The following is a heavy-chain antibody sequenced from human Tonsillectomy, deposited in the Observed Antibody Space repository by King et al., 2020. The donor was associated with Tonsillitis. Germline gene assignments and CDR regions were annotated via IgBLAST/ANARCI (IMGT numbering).Heavy chain of an antibody. D-gene: IGHD5-12*01. CDR2: ISGSGGST. CDR3: AKDKVATMPRDAFDF. CDR1: GFTFRSYA. Sequence: VQLQESGGGLVQPGGSLRLSCAASGFTFRSYAMSWVRPAPGKGLEWVSGISGSGGSTYSADSVKGRFTISRDNSKNTLFLQMNSLRVEDTAVYYCAKDKVATMPRDAFDFWGQGTMVTVSS. J-gene: IGHJ3*01. V-gene: IGHV3-23*01.